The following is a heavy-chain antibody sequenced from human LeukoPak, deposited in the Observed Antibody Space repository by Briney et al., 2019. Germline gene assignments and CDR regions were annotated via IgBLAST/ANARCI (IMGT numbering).Heavy chain of an antibody. D-gene: IGHD6-13*01. CDR1: GYTFTSYD. J-gene: IGHJ4*02. Sequence: ASVKVSCKASGYTFTSYDINWVRHATGQGLEWMGWMNPNSGNTGYAQKFQGRVTMTRNTSISTAYMELSSLRSEDTAVYYCARASRIAAAGTIGYWGQGTLVTVSS. CDR3: ARASRIAAAGTIGY. V-gene: IGHV1-8*01. CDR2: MNPNSGNT.